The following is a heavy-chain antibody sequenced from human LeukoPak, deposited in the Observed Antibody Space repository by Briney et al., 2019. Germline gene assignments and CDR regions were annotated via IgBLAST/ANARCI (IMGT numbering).Heavy chain of an antibody. V-gene: IGHV3-23*01. CDR1: GFTFSTYA. Sequence: PGGSLRLSCAASGFTFSTYAMSWVRQAPGKGLEWVSGISGSGSSTYTADSLRGRFTISRDNSKNMLYLQMNSLRAEDTALYYCAKDLEAYYYADIDYWGQGTLVTVSS. CDR3: AKDLEAYYYADIDY. J-gene: IGHJ4*02. D-gene: IGHD3-10*01. CDR2: ISGSGSST.